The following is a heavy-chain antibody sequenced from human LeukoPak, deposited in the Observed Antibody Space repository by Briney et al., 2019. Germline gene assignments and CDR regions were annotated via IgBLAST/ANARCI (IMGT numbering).Heavy chain of an antibody. CDR3: ARDVPYYYDSSGYHYYYYMDV. Sequence: PSETLSLTCTVSGGSISSYYWSWIRQPPGKGLEGIGYICYSGSTNYNPSLKSRVTISVDTSKNQFSLKQSSVTAADTAVYYCARDVPYYYDSSGYHYYYYMDVWGKGTTVTVSS. J-gene: IGHJ6*03. D-gene: IGHD3-22*01. V-gene: IGHV4-59*12. CDR2: ICYSGST. CDR1: GGSISSYY.